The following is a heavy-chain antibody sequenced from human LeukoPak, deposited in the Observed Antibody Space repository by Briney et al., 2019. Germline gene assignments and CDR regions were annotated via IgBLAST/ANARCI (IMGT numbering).Heavy chain of an antibody. D-gene: IGHD1-26*01. Sequence: GGSLRLSCAASGFTFSSYAMHWVRQAPGKGLEWVAVISYDGSNKYYADSVKGRFTISRDNSKNTLCLQMNSLRTEDTAVYYCAREGGYSGSYRDCYFDYWGQGTLSPSPQ. J-gene: IGHJ4*02. CDR2: ISYDGSNK. V-gene: IGHV3-30*04. CDR3: AREGGYSGSYRDCYFDY. CDR1: GFTFSSYA.